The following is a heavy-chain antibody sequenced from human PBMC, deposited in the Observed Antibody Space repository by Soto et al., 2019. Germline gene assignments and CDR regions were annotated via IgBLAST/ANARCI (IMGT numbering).Heavy chain of an antibody. CDR3: VRVGIVARPY. CDR2: ISSDGANI. J-gene: IGHJ4*02. D-gene: IGHD2-21*01. V-gene: IGHV3-48*03. Sequence: GGSLRLSCEVSGLTFSKFEMTWVRQAPGQGLEWVSSISSDGANIYYADSVKGRFTISRDNDKNLLYLQMNSLKGEDTATYYCVRVGIVARPYWGQGTPVTVSS. CDR1: GLTFSKFE.